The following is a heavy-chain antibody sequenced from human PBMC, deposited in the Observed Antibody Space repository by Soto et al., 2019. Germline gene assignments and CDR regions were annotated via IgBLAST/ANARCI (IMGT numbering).Heavy chain of an antibody. CDR2: MYNTGRT. Sequence: QVRLQESGPGLVKPSETLSLTCTVSGGSISSYYWSWIRQPPGKGLEWIGYMYNTGRTIYNPSLKSRVTISVDTSKNQFSLKLNSVTAADTAVYYCARNLWGYCGADCYPRDVWGQGTTVTVSS. CDR1: GGSISSYY. V-gene: IGHV4-59*01. J-gene: IGHJ6*02. CDR3: ARNLWGYCGADCYPRDV. D-gene: IGHD2-21*02.